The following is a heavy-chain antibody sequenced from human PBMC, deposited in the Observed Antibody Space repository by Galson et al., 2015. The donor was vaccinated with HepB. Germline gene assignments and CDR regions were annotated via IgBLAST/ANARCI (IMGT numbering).Heavy chain of an antibody. J-gene: IGHJ4*02. CDR3: AKYTAMVTGFDY. D-gene: IGHD5-18*01. CDR1: GYTFTSYY. CDR2: INPSGGST. V-gene: IGHV1-46*04. Sequence: SVKVSCKASGYTFTSYYIHWVRQAPGQGLEWMGIINPSGGSTSYAQKLQGRVTMTRDTSTSTVYMELSSLRSEDTAMYYCAKYTAMVTGFDYWGQGTLVTVSP.